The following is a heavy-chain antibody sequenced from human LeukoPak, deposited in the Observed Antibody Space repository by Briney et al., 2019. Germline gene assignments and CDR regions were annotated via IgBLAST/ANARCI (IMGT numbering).Heavy chain of an antibody. D-gene: IGHD4-23*01. Sequence: SETLSLTCSVSGGSISSTIYDWAWIRQPPGKGLEWIGTIYYSRSTFYSPSLKSRVTISVDTSKNQFSLRLSSVTAADTAVYYCARVYYGGLYWGRGTLVTVST. CDR2: IYYSRST. J-gene: IGHJ4*02. V-gene: IGHV4-39*07. CDR3: ARVYYGGLY. CDR1: GGSISSTIYD.